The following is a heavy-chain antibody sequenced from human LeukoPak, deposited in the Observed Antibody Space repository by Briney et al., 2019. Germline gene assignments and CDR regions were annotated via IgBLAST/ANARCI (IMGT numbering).Heavy chain of an antibody. CDR2: IKQDGIEK. J-gene: IGHJ3*02. Sequence: GGSLRLSCASSGFTFSRNWMSWVRQAPGKGLEWVANIKQDGIEKYYVDSVKGRFTISRDNAKNSLFLQMNSLIAEDTAVYYCARERYGRDAFDIWGQGTMVAVSS. CDR1: GFTFSRNW. CDR3: ARERYGRDAFDI. D-gene: IGHD4-17*01. V-gene: IGHV3-7*05.